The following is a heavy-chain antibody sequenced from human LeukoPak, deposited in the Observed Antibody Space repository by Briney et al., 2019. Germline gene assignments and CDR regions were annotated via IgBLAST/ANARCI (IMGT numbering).Heavy chain of an antibody. CDR3: AREFREGSSWSYNWFDP. CDR1: GYTFTGYY. D-gene: IGHD6-13*01. Sequence: ASVKVSCKASGYTFTGYYMHWVRQAPGQGLEWMGWINPNSGGTNYAQKFQGWVTMTRDTSISTAYMELSRLRSDDTAVYYCAREFREGSSWSYNWFDPWGQGTLVTVSS. J-gene: IGHJ5*02. CDR2: INPNSGGT. V-gene: IGHV1-2*04.